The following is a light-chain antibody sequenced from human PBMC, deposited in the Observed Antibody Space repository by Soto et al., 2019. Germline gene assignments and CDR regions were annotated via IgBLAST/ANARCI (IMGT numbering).Light chain of an antibody. J-gene: IGKJ5*01. V-gene: IGKV4-1*01. CDR3: QQYYGAPIT. CDR1: QSVLSRSNNKNS. Sequence: DIVMTQSPDSLAVSLGERATINCKSSQSVLSRSNNKNSLSWFQQKPGQPPKVLFYWASSRQSGVPDRFSGSGSGTDFTLPINSLQAEDVAVYYCQQYYGAPITFGQGTRLEIK. CDR2: WAS.